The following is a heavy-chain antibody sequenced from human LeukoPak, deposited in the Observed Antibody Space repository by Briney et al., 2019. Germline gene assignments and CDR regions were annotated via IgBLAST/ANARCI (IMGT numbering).Heavy chain of an antibody. CDR1: GGSISSYY. Sequence: PSETLSLTRTVSGGSISSYYSSWIRQPPGKGLEWIGYIDHSGNTKYNPSLQSRVTISVDTSKNQYSLNLSSVTAADTAVYYCARSGVYTGYDAFDIWGQGTRVTVSS. V-gene: IGHV4-59*08. J-gene: IGHJ3*02. D-gene: IGHD6-13*01. CDR3: ARSGVYTGYDAFDI. CDR2: IDHSGNT.